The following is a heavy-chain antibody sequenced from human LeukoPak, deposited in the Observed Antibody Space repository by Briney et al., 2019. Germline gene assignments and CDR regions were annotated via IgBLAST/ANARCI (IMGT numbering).Heavy chain of an antibody. CDR1: GGSIGSGTYY. V-gene: IGHV4-39*07. Sequence: SETLSLTCTVSGGSIGSGTYYWGWIRQSPGKGLEWIGSIYYSGSTNYNPSLKSRVTISVDTSKNQFSLKLSSVTAADTAVYYCARMHRLTTVGYWGQGTLVTVSS. CDR3: ARMHRLTTVGY. J-gene: IGHJ4*02. CDR2: IYYSGST. D-gene: IGHD4-17*01.